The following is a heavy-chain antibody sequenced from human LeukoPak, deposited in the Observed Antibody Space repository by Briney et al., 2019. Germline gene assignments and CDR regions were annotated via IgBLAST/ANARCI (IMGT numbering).Heavy chain of an antibody. J-gene: IGHJ4*02. CDR2: IYSAGST. Sequence: GGSLRLSCAVSGFTVSSNSMSWVRQAPGKGLEWVSVIYSAGSTYYADSVKGRFTISRDNSKNTLYLQVNSLRAEDTAVYYCARSTAYSSSWTLDYWGQGTLITVSS. V-gene: IGHV3-66*01. CDR1: GFTVSSNS. D-gene: IGHD6-13*01. CDR3: ARSTAYSSSWTLDY.